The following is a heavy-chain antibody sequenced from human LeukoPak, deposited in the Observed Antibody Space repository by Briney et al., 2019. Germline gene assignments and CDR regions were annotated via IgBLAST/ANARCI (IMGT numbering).Heavy chain of an antibody. V-gene: IGHV4-59*01. CDR2: IYYSGST. J-gene: IGHJ5*01. CDR3: ATHRGNWFDS. Sequence: SETLSLTCTVSGGSISSYYWNWLRQPPGKGLEWIGYIYYSGSTNYNPSLKSRVTISVDTSKNQFSLKLTSVTAADTAVYYCATHRGNWFDSWGQGTLVTVSS. CDR1: GGSISSYY.